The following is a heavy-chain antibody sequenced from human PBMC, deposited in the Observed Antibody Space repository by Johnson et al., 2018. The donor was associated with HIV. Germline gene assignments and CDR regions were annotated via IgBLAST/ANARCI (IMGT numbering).Heavy chain of an antibody. CDR2: ISYDGSNK. CDR3: AREGNYAAFDI. D-gene: IGHD4-11*01. J-gene: IGHJ3*02. CDR1: GFTFSSYA. Sequence: QVQLVESGGGVVQPGRSLRLSCAASGFTFSSYAMHWVRQAPGKGLEWVAVISYDGSNKYYAASVKGRFTISRDNSKNTLYLQMNSLRAEDTAVYYCAREGNYAAFDIWGQGTMVTVSS. V-gene: IGHV3-30*04.